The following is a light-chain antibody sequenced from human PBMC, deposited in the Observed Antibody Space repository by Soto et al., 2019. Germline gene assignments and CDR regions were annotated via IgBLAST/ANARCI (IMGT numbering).Light chain of an antibody. CDR2: DAS. V-gene: IGKV3-20*01. CDR1: QSVSSY. CDR3: QQYGGSPQT. Sequence: EIVMTQSPATLSVSPGARVTLSCRASQSVSSYLAWYQQKPGQAPRLLIYDASSRATGIPDRFGGSGSGTDFTLTTSRLEPEDFAMYYCQQYGGSPQTFGRGTKVDIK. J-gene: IGKJ1*01.